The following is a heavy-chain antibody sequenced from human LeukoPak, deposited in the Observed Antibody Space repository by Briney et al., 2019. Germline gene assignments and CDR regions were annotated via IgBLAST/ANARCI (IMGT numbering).Heavy chain of an antibody. D-gene: IGHD1-26*01. CDR2: ISAYNGNT. V-gene: IGHV1-18*01. J-gene: IGHJ6*02. CDR1: GYTCTSYG. Sequence: ASVQVSCKASGYTCTSYGISWVRQAPGQGLEWMGWISAYNGNTNYAQKLQGRVTMTTDTSTSTAYMELRSLRSDDTAVYYCARIGIRWELRDDYYYYYGMDVWGQGTTVTVSS. CDR3: ARIGIRWELRDDYYYYYGMDV.